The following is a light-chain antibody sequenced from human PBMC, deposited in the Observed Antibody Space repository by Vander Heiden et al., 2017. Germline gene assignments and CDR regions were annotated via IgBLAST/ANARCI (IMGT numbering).Light chain of an antibody. V-gene: IGKV1-9*01. CDR2: AAS. CDR1: QGISSS. Sequence: DIQLPQSPSFLSASVGDRVTITCRASQGISSSLAWYQQKPEKAPRLLIYAASTLQSGVPSRFSGSGSGTEFTLTISSLQPEDFATYYCQHLNGYPLSFGGGTKVEIK. J-gene: IGKJ4*01. CDR3: QHLNGYPLS.